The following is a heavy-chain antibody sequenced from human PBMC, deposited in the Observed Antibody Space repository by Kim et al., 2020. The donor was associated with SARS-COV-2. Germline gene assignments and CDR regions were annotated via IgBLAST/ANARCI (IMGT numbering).Heavy chain of an antibody. CDR3: AKDRSAGGGWQFPERAFDY. CDR1: GFTFSSYA. V-gene: IGHV3-23*01. D-gene: IGHD6-19*01. CDR2: ISGSGGST. Sequence: GGSLRLSCAASGFTFSSYAMSWVRQAPGKGLEWVSAISGSGGSTYYADSVKGRFTISRDNSKNTLYLQMNSLRAEDTAVYYCAKDRSAGGGWQFPERAFDYWGQGTLVTVSS. J-gene: IGHJ4*02.